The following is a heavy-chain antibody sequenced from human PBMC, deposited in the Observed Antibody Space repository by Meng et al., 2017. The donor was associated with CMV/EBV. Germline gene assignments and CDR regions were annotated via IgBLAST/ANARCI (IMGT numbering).Heavy chain of an antibody. D-gene: IGHD2-8*01. V-gene: IGHV4-31*03. J-gene: IGHJ5*02. Sequence: TCTVSGGSISSGGYSWSWIRQHPGKGLEWIGYIYYSGSTYYNPSLKSRVTISVDTSKNQFSLKLSSVTAADTAVYYCAREGETNWFDPWGQGTLVTSPQ. CDR2: IYYSGST. CDR3: AREGETNWFDP. CDR1: GGSISSGGYS.